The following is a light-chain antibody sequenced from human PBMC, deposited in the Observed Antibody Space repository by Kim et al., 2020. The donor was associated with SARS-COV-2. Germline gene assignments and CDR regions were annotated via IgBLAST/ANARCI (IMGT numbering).Light chain of an antibody. J-gene: IGKJ4*01. CDR2: DAS. Sequence: DIQMTQSPSSLSASVGDKVPITCQASQDITTSLNWYQQKPGKAPKFLIYDASNLEAGVTSRFSGSGSGTDFKFIISSLQPEDIATYYCQQYDNLPLTFGGGTKVDIK. CDR3: QQYDNLPLT. CDR1: QDITTS. V-gene: IGKV1-33*01.